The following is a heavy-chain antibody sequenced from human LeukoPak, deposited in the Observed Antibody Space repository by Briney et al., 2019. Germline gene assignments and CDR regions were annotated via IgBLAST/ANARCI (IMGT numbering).Heavy chain of an antibody. D-gene: IGHD1-14*01. J-gene: IGHJ5*02. V-gene: IGHV3-30*18. Sequence: PGRSLRLSCAASGFTFNSYGMHWVRQAPGRGLEGVAIISHDGNNKYYADSVKGRFTISRDNSKNTLYLQMNSLRPEDTAVYYCAKEYLSGFDPWGQGTLVTVSS. CDR3: AKEYLSGFDP. CDR2: ISHDGNNK. CDR1: GFTFNSYG.